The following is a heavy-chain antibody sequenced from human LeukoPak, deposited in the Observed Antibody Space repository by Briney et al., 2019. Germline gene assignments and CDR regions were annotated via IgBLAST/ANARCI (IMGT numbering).Heavy chain of an antibody. CDR3: ARHGTPLRYGSGNYYKGAPFDY. V-gene: IGHV3-21*01. J-gene: IGHJ4*02. D-gene: IGHD3-10*01. CDR2: ISSSSAYI. Sequence: GGSLRLSCAASGFTFSSYTMNWVRQAPGKGLEWVSSISSSSAYISYADSVKGRFTISRDNAKNSLYLQMNSLRAEDTAVYYCARHGTPLRYGSGNYYKGAPFDYWGQGTLVTVSS. CDR1: GFTFSSYT.